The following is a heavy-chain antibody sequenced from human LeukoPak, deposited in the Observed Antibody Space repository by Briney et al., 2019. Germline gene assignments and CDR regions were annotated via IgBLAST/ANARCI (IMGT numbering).Heavy chain of an antibody. CDR1: GGSISSGGYY. CDR2: IYYSGSA. D-gene: IGHD2-15*01. V-gene: IGHV4-31*03. J-gene: IGHJ4*02. CDR3: ARVGCSGGTCYSVGDY. Sequence: PSETLSLTCTVSGGSISSGGYYRSWIRQHPGKGLEWIGYIYYSGSAYYNPSLKSRVTISVDTSKNQFSLKLSSVTAADTAVYYCARVGCSGGTCYSVGDYWGQGTLVTVSS.